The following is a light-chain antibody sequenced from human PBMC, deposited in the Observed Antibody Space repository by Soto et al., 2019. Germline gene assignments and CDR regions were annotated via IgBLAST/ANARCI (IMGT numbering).Light chain of an antibody. Sequence: EIVLTQSPGTLSLSPGERATLYCRASQSIRDNYLAWYQQKPGQAPRLLIYDASIRATGIPARFSGSGSGTDFTLTISSLEPEDFAVYYCQQRRNWQVTFGQGTRLEI. CDR3: QQRRNWQVT. CDR1: QSIRDNY. J-gene: IGKJ5*01. CDR2: DAS. V-gene: IGKV3D-20*02.